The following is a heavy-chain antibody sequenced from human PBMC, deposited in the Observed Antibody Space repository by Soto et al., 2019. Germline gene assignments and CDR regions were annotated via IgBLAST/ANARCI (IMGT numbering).Heavy chain of an antibody. J-gene: IGHJ4*02. Sequence: QVQLVQSGAEVKKPGSSVKVSCKASGGTFSSYAISWVRQAPGQGLEWMGGIIPIFGTANYAQKFQGRVXIXAXXSTSPAHMELSSLRSEDTAVHYCARARLPQGGSDSWGQGTLVTVSS. V-gene: IGHV1-69*14. CDR1: GGTFSSYA. CDR3: ARARLPQGGSDS. D-gene: IGHD4-17*01. CDR2: IIPIFGTA.